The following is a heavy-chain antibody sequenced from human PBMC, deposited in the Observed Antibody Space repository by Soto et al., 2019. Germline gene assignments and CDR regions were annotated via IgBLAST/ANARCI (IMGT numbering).Heavy chain of an antibody. V-gene: IGHV3-48*01. D-gene: IGHD7-27*01. CDR3: ASSPNAYYYYYMDV. J-gene: IGHJ6*03. CDR1: GFTFSSYS. Sequence: GGSLRLSCAASGFTFSSYSMNWVRQAPGKGLEWVSYISSSSSTIYYADSVKGRFTISRDNAKNSLYLQMNSLRAEDTVVYYCASSPNAYYYYYMDVWGKGTTVTVSS. CDR2: ISSSSSTI.